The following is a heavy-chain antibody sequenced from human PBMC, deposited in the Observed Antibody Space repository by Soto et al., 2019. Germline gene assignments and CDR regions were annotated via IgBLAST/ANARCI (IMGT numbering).Heavy chain of an antibody. CDR1: GGSISSGDYY. V-gene: IGHV4-30-4*01. J-gene: IGHJ5*02. CDR3: ARDYNYYDSSGLAWFDP. CDR2: IYYSGST. Sequence: SETLSLTCTVSGGSISSGDYYWSWIRQPPGKGLEWIGYIYYSGSTYYNPSLKSRVTISVDTSKNQFSLKLSSVTAADTAVYYCARDYNYYDSSGLAWFDPWGQGTLVTVS. D-gene: IGHD3-22*01.